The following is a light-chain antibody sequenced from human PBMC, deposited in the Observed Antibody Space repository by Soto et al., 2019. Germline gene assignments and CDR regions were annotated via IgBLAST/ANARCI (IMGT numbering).Light chain of an antibody. Sequence: EIVMTQSPATLSVSPGERVTLSCRASQSLRSNLAWYQHKPGHTPRLLIYGASTSATGVPDRCAGSGSGTDFTHTISSLQSGDIAVYYCQQYETWPPITFGQGTRLEI. CDR2: GAS. J-gene: IGKJ5*01. CDR1: QSLRSN. CDR3: QQYETWPPIT. V-gene: IGKV3-15*01.